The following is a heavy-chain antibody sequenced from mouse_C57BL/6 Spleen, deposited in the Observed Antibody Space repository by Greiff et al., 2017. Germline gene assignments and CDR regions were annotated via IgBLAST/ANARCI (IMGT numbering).Heavy chain of an antibody. V-gene: IGHV1-4*01. CDR1: GYTFTSYT. D-gene: IGHD1-1*01. Sequence: VQLQQSGAELARPGASVKMSCKASGYTFTSYTMHWVKQRTGQGLEWIGYINPSSGYTKYNQQFKDKATLTADKSSSTAYMHMRSLTSEDSAVYYCANGSLFAFWGPGTLVTGSA. CDR3: ANGSLFAF. J-gene: IGHJ3*01. CDR2: INPSSGYT.